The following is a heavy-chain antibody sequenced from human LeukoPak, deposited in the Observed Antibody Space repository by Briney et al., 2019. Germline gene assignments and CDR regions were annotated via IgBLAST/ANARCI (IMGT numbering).Heavy chain of an antibody. Sequence: ASVKVSCKASGYTFTGYFMHWVRQAPGQGLEWMGWINPNSGGTNYAQKFQGRVTMTWDTSISTAYMEMSRLRYDDTAVYYCARDKEYCRGGSCFPNWCDPWGQGTLVTVSS. D-gene: IGHD2-15*01. V-gene: IGHV1-2*02. CDR2: INPNSGGT. CDR1: GYTFTGYF. CDR3: ARDKEYCRGGSCFPNWCDP. J-gene: IGHJ5*02.